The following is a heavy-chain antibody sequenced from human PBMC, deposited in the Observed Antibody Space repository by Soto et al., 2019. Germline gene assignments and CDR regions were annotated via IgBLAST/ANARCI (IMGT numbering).Heavy chain of an antibody. CDR3: AKAPSSGYCGGDCYSAYFQH. Sequence: GGSLRLSCAASGFTXSSDAMSWVRQAPGKGLEWVSAISGSGGSTYYADSVKGRCTVSRDNSKNTRYLQMNSLRAEDTAVYYCAKAPSSGYCGGDCYSAYFQHWGQGTLVTVSS. J-gene: IGHJ1*01. D-gene: IGHD2-21*01. CDR1: GFTXSSDA. V-gene: IGHV3-23*01. CDR2: ISGSGGST.